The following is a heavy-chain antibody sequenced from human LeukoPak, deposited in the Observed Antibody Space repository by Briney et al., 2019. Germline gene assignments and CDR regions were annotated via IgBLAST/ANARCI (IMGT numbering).Heavy chain of an antibody. Sequence: GGSLRLSCAASGFTFSSYAMSWVRQAPGKGLEWVSAISGSGGSTYYADSVKGRFTISRDNSKNTLYLQMNSLRAEDTAVYYCAKRPKSEVVPAATADTNDYWGQGTLVTVSS. CDR2: ISGSGGST. CDR1: GFTFSSYA. V-gene: IGHV3-23*01. D-gene: IGHD2-2*01. J-gene: IGHJ4*02. CDR3: AKRPKSEVVPAATADTNDY.